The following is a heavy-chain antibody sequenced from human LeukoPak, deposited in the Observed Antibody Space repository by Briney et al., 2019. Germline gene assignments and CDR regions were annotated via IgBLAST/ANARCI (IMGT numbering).Heavy chain of an antibody. CDR2: INPNSGAT. J-gene: IGHJ4*02. V-gene: IGHV1-2*02. CDR1: GYTFTGYY. D-gene: IGHD5-12*01. CDR3: ARDFGRYSDYDFDF. Sequence: ASVKVSCKASGYTFTGYYVHWLRQAPGQGLEWVAWINPNSGATNYAPKFQGRVTLTRDTSITTAYMEVSRLRSDDTAVYYCARDFGRYSDYDFDFWGQGTLVTVSS.